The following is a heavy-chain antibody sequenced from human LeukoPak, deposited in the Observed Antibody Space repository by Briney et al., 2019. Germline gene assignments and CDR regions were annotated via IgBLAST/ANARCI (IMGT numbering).Heavy chain of an antibody. CDR3: PSRDVILNGCDI. D-gene: IGHD2-2*01. V-gene: IGHV4-4*02. CDR2: IYHSGST. CDR1: GGSITSTKW. Sequence: KPSETLSLTCAVSGGSITSTKWWSWVRQPPGKGLEWIGEIYHSGSTNYKSSLKSRVTISADKSKNQFSLMLTTLGGEVMAIYLCPSRDVILNGCDIWGQGTMVTVSS. J-gene: IGHJ3*02.